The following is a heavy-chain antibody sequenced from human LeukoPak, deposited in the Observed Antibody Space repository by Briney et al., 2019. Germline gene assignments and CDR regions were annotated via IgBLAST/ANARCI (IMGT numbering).Heavy chain of an antibody. J-gene: IGHJ3*02. D-gene: IGHD2-21*02. CDR2: IYPGDSDT. Sequence: GESLKICCKGSGYSFTSYWIGWVRQMPGKGLEWMGIIYPGDSDTRYSPPFQGQVTISADKSISTAYLQWSSLKASDTAMYYCARQIDGGDPEDAFDIWGQGTMVTVSS. V-gene: IGHV5-51*01. CDR1: GYSFTSYW. CDR3: ARQIDGGDPEDAFDI.